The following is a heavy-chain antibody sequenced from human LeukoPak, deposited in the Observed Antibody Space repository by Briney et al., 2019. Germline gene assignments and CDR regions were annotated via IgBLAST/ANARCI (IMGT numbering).Heavy chain of an antibody. Sequence: PGGSLRLSCAASGFTFSSYSMNWARQAPGKGLEWVSDISGSGDRTNQADSVKGRFTISRDNSKNTLYLQMNSLRAEDTAVYYCAKGGSGYYYNNGMDVWGQGTTVTVSS. V-gene: IGHV3-23*01. J-gene: IGHJ6*02. CDR1: GFTFSSYS. CDR2: ISGSGDRT. CDR3: AKGGSGYYYNNGMDV. D-gene: IGHD3-3*01.